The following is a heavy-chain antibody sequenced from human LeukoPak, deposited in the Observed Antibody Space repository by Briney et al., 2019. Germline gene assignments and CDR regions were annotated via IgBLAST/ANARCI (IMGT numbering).Heavy chain of an antibody. CDR1: RFTFSRYW. CDR2: ISGSGGST. CDR3: AKASAMIVVVSKHFDY. Sequence: PGGSLRLSCVDSRFTFSRYWMSWVRQAPGKGLEWVSAISGSGGSTYYADSVKGRFTISRDNSKNTLYLQMNSLRAEDTAVYYYAKASAMIVVVSKHFDYWGQGTLVTVSS. V-gene: IGHV3-23*01. D-gene: IGHD3-22*01. J-gene: IGHJ4*02.